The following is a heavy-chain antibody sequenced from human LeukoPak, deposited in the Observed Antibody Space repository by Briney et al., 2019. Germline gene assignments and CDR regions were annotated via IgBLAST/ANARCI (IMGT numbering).Heavy chain of an antibody. D-gene: IGHD5-24*01. CDR2: ISSSSSTI. CDR1: GFTFSSYS. Sequence: QPGGSLRLSCAASGFTFSSYSMNWVRQAPGKGLEWVSYISSSSSTIYYADSVKGRFTISRDNAKNSLYLQMNSLRDEDTAVYYCARESECRDGYHFDYWGQGTLVTVSS. V-gene: IGHV3-48*02. CDR3: ARESECRDGYHFDY. J-gene: IGHJ4*02.